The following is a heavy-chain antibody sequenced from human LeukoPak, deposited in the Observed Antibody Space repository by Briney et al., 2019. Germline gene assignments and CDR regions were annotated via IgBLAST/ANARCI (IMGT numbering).Heavy chain of an antibody. CDR1: GFIFSSYW. V-gene: IGHV3-74*01. CDR2: INSDGSST. D-gene: IGHD3-9*01. CDR3: ARDPVRYFDWLGAYGMDV. J-gene: IGHJ6*02. Sequence: PGGSLRLSCAASGFIFSSYWMHWVRQAPGKGLVWVSRINSDGSSTSYADSVKGRFTISRDNAKNTLYLQMNSLRAEDTAVYYCARDPVRYFDWLGAYGMDVWGQGTTVTVSS.